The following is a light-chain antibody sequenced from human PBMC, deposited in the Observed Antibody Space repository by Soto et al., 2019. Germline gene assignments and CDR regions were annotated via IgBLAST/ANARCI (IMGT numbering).Light chain of an antibody. J-gene: IGLJ1*01. Sequence: LTQLAPVSGSPGQWITIACTGTSSDVGSCKLVSWYQQQPGKAPTLRIYEVSKRPSGVSNRFSGSKSGNMASLTISGIHAHDAAYYYCFSCAGSSPYPFGTWTKVT. CDR2: EVS. CDR1: SSDVGSCKL. CDR3: FSCAGSSPYP. V-gene: IGLV2-23*02.